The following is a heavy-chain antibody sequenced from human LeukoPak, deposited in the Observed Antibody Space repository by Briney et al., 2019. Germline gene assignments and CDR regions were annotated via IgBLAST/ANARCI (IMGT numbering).Heavy chain of an antibody. Sequence: GGSLRLSCAASGFTFSSYGMTWVRQAPGKGLEWVSVISGSGGSTNYADSVKGRFTISRDNSKNTLYLEMNSLRAEDTALHYCAKDRGRAVAGSEFDYWGQGTLVTVSS. J-gene: IGHJ4*02. CDR1: GFTFSSYG. CDR2: ISGSGGST. V-gene: IGHV3-23*01. CDR3: AKDRGRAVAGSEFDY. D-gene: IGHD6-19*01.